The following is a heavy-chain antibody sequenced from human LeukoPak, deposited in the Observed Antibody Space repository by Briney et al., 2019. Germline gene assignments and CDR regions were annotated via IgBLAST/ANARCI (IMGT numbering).Heavy chain of an antibody. V-gene: IGHV4-34*01. J-gene: IGHJ4*02. D-gene: IGHD2-21*01. Sequence: PSETLSLTCAVYGGSFSGYYWSWIRQPPGKGLEWIGEINHSGSTNYNPSLKSRVTISVDTSKNQFSLKLSSVTAADTAVYYCARGVVIAPQTFDYWGQGALVTVSS. CDR1: GGSFSGYY. CDR3: ARGVVIAPQTFDY. CDR2: INHSGST.